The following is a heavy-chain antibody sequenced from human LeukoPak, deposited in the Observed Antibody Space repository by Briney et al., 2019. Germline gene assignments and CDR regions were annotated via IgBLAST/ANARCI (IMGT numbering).Heavy chain of an antibody. J-gene: IGHJ3*02. CDR2: ISSSSSYI. Sequence: GGSLRLSCAASGFTFSSYSMNWVRQAPGKGLEWVSSISSSSSYIYYADSVKGRFTISRDNAKNSLYLQMNSLRSEDTAVYYCARGDYYDSSVIDDAFDIWGQGTMVTVSS. CDR3: ARGDYYDSSVIDDAFDI. V-gene: IGHV3-21*04. CDR1: GFTFSSYS. D-gene: IGHD3-22*01.